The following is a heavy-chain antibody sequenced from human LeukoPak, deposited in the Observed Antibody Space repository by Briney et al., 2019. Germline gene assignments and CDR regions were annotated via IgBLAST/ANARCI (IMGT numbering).Heavy chain of an antibody. CDR1: GFTFSSYS. CDR2: ISSSSTI. Sequence: GGSLRLSCAASGFTFSSYSMNWVRQAPGKGLEWVSYISSSSTIYYANSVKGRFTMSRDNAKNSLYLQMNSLRAEDTAVYYCAKVGSTNYDSSGYYDYWGQGTLVTVSS. V-gene: IGHV3-48*01. J-gene: IGHJ4*02. D-gene: IGHD3-22*01. CDR3: AKVGSTNYDSSGYYDY.